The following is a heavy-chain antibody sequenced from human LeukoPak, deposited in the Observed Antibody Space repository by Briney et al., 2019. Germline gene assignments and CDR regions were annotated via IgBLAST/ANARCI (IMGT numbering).Heavy chain of an antibody. CDR3: ARAPSSLGIPEGYFDY. J-gene: IGHJ4*02. Sequence: TLSLPSPVYGGSFLGYYWSWIRPPPGKGLGWIGAINHSVSTNYNPSLNTRVTISLDTSKNQFSLKLSSVTAADTAVYYCARAPSSLGIPEGYFDYWGQGTLVTVSS. CDR2: INHSVST. CDR1: GGSFLGYY. D-gene: IGHD6-6*01. V-gene: IGHV4-34*01.